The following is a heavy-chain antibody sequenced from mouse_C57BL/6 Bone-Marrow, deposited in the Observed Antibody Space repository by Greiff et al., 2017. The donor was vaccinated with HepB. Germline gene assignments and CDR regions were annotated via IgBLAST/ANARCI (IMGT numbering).Heavy chain of an antibody. CDR1: GYTFTSYG. V-gene: IGHV1-81*01. CDR3: ARFGHYDYGGGVSY. D-gene: IGHD2-4*01. Sequence: VQLQQSGAELARPGASVKLSCKASGYTFTSYGISWVKQRTGQGLEWIGEIYPRSGNTYYNEKFKGKATLTADKSSSTAYMELRSLTSEDSAVYYCARFGHYDYGGGVSYWGQGTRVTVSA. CDR2: IYPRSGNT. J-gene: IGHJ3*01.